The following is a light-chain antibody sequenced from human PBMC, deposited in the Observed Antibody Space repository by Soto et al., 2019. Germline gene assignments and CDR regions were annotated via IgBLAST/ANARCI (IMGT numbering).Light chain of an antibody. CDR2: DAS. CDR1: QSVSSY. J-gene: IGKJ5*01. Sequence: DILLTQSPATLSLSPGERATLSCRASQSVSSYLAWYQQKPGQAPRLLIYDASNRASGIPARFSGSGSGTDFTLTISSLQPEDFAAYYCQQRSSWLFTFGQGTRLEIK. CDR3: QQRSSWLFT. V-gene: IGKV3-11*01.